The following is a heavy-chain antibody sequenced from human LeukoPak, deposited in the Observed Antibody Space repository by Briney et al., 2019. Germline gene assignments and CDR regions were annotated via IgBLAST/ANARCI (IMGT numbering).Heavy chain of an antibody. J-gene: IGHJ4*02. CDR1: GFTFSSSA. CDR3: AKEYTGTFSPFPSYFDN. CDR2: ISTSGGST. D-gene: IGHD1-26*01. Sequence: GGSLRLSCAASGFTFSSSAMSWVRQAPGKGLKWVSGISTSGGSTYYSDSVKGRFTISRDNSKNTLYLQMNSLRAEDTAIYYCAKEYTGTFSPFPSYFDNWGQGTLVTVSS. V-gene: IGHV3-23*01.